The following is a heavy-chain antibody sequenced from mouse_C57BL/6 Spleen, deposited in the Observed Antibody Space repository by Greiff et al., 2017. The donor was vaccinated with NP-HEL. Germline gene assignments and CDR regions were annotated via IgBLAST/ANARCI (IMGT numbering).Heavy chain of an antibody. D-gene: IGHD4-1*01. Sequence: QVQLQQPGAELVKPGASVKLSCKASGYTFTSYWMQWVKQRPGQGLEWIGEIDPSDSYTNYNQKFKGKATLTVDTSSSTAYMQLSSLTSEDSAVYYCARRGANWDYFDYWGQGTTLTVSS. V-gene: IGHV1-50*01. J-gene: IGHJ2*01. CDR2: IDPSDSYT. CDR1: GYTFTSYW. CDR3: ARRGANWDYFDY.